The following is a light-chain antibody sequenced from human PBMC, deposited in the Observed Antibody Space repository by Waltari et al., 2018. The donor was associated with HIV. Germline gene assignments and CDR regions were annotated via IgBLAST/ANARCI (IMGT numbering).Light chain of an antibody. J-gene: IGLJ3*02. CDR1: RSNIGSNP. CDR3: ATWDDSLNAWV. V-gene: IGLV1-44*01. CDR2: SYG. Sequence: QSLLKQSPSASGTRGPRVIISCCGSRSNIGSNPLPWYQQFPGTAPKLLIYSYGQRPSGVPERFSGSKSATSASLAISGLRSEDEADYYCATWDDSLNAWVFGGGTKLTVL.